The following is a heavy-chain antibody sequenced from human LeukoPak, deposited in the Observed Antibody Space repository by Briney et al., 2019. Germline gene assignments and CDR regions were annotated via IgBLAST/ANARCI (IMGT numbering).Heavy chain of an antibody. CDR2: INHSGST. J-gene: IGHJ4*02. CDR1: GGSFSGYY. D-gene: IGHD6-19*01. CDR3: ARTRYSSGRDY. V-gene: IGHV4-34*01. Sequence: NSSETLSLTRAVYGGSFSGYYWSWIRQPPGKGLEWIGEINHSGSTNYNPSLKSRVTISVDTSKNQFSLKLSSVTAADTAVYYCARTRYSSGRDYWGQGTLVTVSS.